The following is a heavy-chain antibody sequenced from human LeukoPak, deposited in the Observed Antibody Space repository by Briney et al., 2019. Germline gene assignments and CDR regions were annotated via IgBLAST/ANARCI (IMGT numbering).Heavy chain of an antibody. V-gene: IGHV5-51*01. CDR3: ASGPYYGSGSSVDY. CDR1: CYSFTSYW. D-gene: IGHD3-10*01. CDR2: IDT. Sequence: GESLQISCKGSCYSFTSYWIGWVRQMPGKGLEWMGIIDTRYSPSFQGQVTISADKSISTAYLQWSSLKASATAMYYCASGPYYGSGSSVDYWGQGTLVTVSS. J-gene: IGHJ4*02.